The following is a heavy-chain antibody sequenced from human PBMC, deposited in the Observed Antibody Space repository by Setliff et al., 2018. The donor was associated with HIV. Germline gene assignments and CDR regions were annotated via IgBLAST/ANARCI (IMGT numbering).Heavy chain of an antibody. V-gene: IGHV4-31*03. CDR1: GGSISSGGYY. D-gene: IGHD3-3*01. CDR3: ARHDFWSGYHNWFDP. Sequence: PSETLSLTCTVSGGSISSGGYYWSWIRQHPGKGLEWIGYIYYSGSTYYSPSLKSRVTISEDTSKNQFSLKMRSVTAADTAVYYCARHDFWSGYHNWFDPWGQGTLVTVSS. J-gene: IGHJ5*02. CDR2: IYYSGST.